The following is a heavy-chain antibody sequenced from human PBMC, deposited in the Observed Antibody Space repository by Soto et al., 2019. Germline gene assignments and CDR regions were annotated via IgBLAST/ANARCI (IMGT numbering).Heavy chain of an antibody. D-gene: IGHD5-18*01. CDR1: GFTFSSYG. CDR3: AKEKKIQLEIDY. Sequence: GGSLRLSCAASGFTFSSYGMHWVRQAPGKGLEWVAVISYDGSNKYYADSVKGRFTISRDNSKNTLYLQMNSLRAEDTAVYYCAKEKKIQLEIDYWGQGTLVTVSS. CDR2: ISYDGSNK. V-gene: IGHV3-30*18. J-gene: IGHJ4*02.